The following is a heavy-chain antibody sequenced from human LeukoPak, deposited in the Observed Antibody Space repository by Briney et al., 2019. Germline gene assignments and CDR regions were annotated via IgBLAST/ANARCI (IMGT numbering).Heavy chain of an antibody. CDR3: ARSPDYYDSSGYYYPVYWYFDL. Sequence: GGSLRLSCAASGFTFSSYAMSWVRQAPGKGLEWVSAISGSGGSTYYADSVKGRFTISRDNAKNSLYRQMNSLRAEDTAVYYCARSPDYYDSSGYYYPVYWYFDLWGRGTLVTVSS. J-gene: IGHJ2*01. CDR2: ISGSGGST. V-gene: IGHV3-23*01. D-gene: IGHD3-22*01. CDR1: GFTFSSYA.